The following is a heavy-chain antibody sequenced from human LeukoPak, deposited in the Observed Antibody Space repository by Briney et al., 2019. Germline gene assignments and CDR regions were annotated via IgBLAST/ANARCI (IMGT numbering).Heavy chain of an antibody. Sequence: SETLSLTCTVSGGSISSYYRSWIRQPPGKGLEWIGYIYYSGSTNYNPSLKSRVTISVDTSKNQFSLKLSSVTAADTAVYYCARGGYQLRAFDIWGQGTMVTVSS. CDR2: IYYSGST. D-gene: IGHD2-2*01. V-gene: IGHV4-59*01. CDR3: ARGGYQLRAFDI. J-gene: IGHJ3*02. CDR1: GGSISSYY.